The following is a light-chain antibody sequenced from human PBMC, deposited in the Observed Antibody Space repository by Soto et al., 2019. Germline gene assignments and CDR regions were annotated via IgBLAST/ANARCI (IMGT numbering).Light chain of an antibody. CDR2: EVT. CDR1: STDIGAYNY. V-gene: IGLV2-14*01. CDR3: NSYTPISNSV. J-gene: IGLJ1*01. Sequence: QSVLTQPASVSGSPGQSITISCTGTSTDIGAYNYVSWYQQHPGKAPKLLIYEVTNRPSGVSNRFYGSKSGNTASLTISGLQAEDEANYYCNSYTPISNSVFGTGTKVTVL.